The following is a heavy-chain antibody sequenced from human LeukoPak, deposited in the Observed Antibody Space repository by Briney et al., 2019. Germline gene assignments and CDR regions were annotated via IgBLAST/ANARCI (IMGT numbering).Heavy chain of an antibody. J-gene: IGHJ4*02. D-gene: IGHD1-26*01. Sequence: GGSLRLSCAASGFTFSSYAMHWVRQAPGKGLEWVAVVSYDGSNKYYANSVKGRFTISRDKSKNTLHLQMNSLRAEDTAIYYCARDTSFAVVATLNFWGQGTLVTVSS. CDR3: ARDTSFAVVATLNF. CDR1: GFTFSSYA. CDR2: VSYDGSNK. V-gene: IGHV3-30*04.